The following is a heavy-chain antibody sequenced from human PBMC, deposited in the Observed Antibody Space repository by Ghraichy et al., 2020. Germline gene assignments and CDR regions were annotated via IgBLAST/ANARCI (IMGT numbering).Heavy chain of an antibody. Sequence: GGSLRLSCAASGFTFSNSAMSWVRQAPGKGLEWFSTISTGGISTYYADSVKGRFTISRDNSKNTLYLQMNSLRAEDTAVYYFATGGSRVPYFDHWGQGTLVTVSS. CDR2: ISTGGIST. D-gene: IGHD3-16*01. J-gene: IGHJ4*02. CDR1: GFTFSNSA. CDR3: ATGGSRVPYFDH. V-gene: IGHV3-23*01.